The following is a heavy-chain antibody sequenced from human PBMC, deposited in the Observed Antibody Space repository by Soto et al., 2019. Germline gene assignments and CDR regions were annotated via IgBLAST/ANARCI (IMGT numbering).Heavy chain of an antibody. J-gene: IGHJ5*02. D-gene: IGHD3-9*01. CDR3: ARGRHYDILTGYQNWFDP. CDR2: IYYSGST. Sequence: SETLSLTCTVSGGSISSGGYYWSWIRQHPGKGLEWIGYIYYSGSTYYNPSLKSRVTISVDTSKNQFSLKLSSVTAADTAVYYCARGRHYDILTGYQNWFDPWGQGTLVTVSS. CDR1: GGSISSGGYY. V-gene: IGHV4-31*03.